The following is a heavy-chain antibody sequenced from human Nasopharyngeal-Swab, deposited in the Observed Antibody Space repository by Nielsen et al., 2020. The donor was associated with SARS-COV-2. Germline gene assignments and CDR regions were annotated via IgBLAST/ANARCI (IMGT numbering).Heavy chain of an antibody. D-gene: IGHD3-22*01. CDR3: TMWLSHPFDI. V-gene: IGHV3-15*07. Sequence: GESLKISCAASGFTFSNAWMNWVRQAPGKGLEWVGRIKSKTDGGTTDYAAPVKGIFTISRDDSKNTLYLQMNSLKTEDTAVYYCTMWLSHPFDIWGQGTMVTVSS. CDR1: GFTFSNAW. J-gene: IGHJ3*02. CDR2: IKSKTDGGTT.